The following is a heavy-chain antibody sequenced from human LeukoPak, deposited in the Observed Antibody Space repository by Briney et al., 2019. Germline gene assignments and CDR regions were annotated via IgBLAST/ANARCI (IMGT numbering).Heavy chain of an antibody. CDR2: IYYSGST. CDR1: GGSISSYY. CDR3: AWHSPVFYSYGLEDYFDY. D-gene: IGHD5-18*01. Sequence: SETLSLTCTVSGGSISSYYWSWIRQPPGKGLEGIGYIYYSGSTNYNPSLKSRVTISVDTSKNQFSLKLSSVTAADTAVYYCAWHSPVFYSYGLEDYFDYWGQGTLVTVSS. V-gene: IGHV4-59*01. J-gene: IGHJ4*02.